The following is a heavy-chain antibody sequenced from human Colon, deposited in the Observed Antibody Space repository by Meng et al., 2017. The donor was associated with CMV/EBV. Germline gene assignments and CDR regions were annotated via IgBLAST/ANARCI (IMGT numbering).Heavy chain of an antibody. CDR2: IKQDGSEK. Sequence: GGSLRLSCAASGFTFSSYWMSWVRQAPGKGLEWVANIKQDGSEKYYVDSVKGRFTASRDNARNSLYLQMNSLRAEDTAIYYCARYGVVAATDYWGQGTPVTVSS. J-gene: IGHJ4*02. CDR1: GFTFSSYW. D-gene: IGHD1-26*01. V-gene: IGHV3-7*03. CDR3: ARYGVVAATDY.